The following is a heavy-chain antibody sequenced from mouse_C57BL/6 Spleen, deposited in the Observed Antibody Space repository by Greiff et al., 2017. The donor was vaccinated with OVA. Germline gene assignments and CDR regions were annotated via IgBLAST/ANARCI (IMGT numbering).Heavy chain of an antibody. D-gene: IGHD1-1*01. V-gene: IGHV1-54*01. CDR1: GYAFTNYL. CDR2: INPGSGGT. Sequence: VQLQQSGAELVRPGTSVKVSCKASGYAFTNYLIEWVKQRPGQGLEWIGVINPGSGGTNYNEKFKGKATLTADKSSSTAYMQLSSLTSEDYAVYVCARAGTTVVDWYFDVWGTGTTVTVSS. CDR3: ARAGTTVVDWYFDV. J-gene: IGHJ1*03.